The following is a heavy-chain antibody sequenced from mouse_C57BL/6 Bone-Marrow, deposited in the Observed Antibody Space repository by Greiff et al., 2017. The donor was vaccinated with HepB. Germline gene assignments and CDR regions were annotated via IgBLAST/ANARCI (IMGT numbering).Heavy chain of an antibody. CDR1: GYTFTSYW. CDR2: IHPNSGST. CDR3: ARVPEYCDFDD. J-gene: IGHJ1*03. Sequence: VQLQQSGAELVKPGASVKLSCKASGYTFTSYWMHWVKQRPGQGLEWIGMIHPNSGSTNYNEKFKSKATLTVDKSASTAYMQLSSLTSEDSAVYYCARVPEYCDFDDWGTGTTVTVSS. V-gene: IGHV1-64*01.